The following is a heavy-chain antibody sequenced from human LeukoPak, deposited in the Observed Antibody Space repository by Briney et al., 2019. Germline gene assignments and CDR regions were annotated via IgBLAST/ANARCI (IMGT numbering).Heavy chain of an antibody. J-gene: IGHJ6*02. V-gene: IGHV3-30*03. Sequence: PGGSLRLSCAASGFTFSSYGMYWVRQAPGKGLEWVAVISYDGSNKYYADSVKGRFTISRDNSKNTLYLQMNSLRVEDTAVYYCARGLPNYYGMDVWGQGTTVTVSS. CDR3: ARGLPNYYGMDV. CDR1: GFTFSSYG. CDR2: ISYDGSNK.